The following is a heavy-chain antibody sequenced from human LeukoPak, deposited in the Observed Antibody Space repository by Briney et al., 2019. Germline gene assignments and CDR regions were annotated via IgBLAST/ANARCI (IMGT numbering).Heavy chain of an antibody. CDR2: INPNSGGT. Sequence: ASVKVSCKASGYTFTGYYMHWVRQAPGQGLEWVGWINPNSGGTNYAQKFQGRVTMTRDTSISTAYMELSRLRSDDTAVYYCAARYCSGGSCYSGFDYWGQGTLVTVSS. CDR1: GYTFTGYY. V-gene: IGHV1-2*02. D-gene: IGHD2-15*01. J-gene: IGHJ4*02. CDR3: AARYCSGGSCYSGFDY.